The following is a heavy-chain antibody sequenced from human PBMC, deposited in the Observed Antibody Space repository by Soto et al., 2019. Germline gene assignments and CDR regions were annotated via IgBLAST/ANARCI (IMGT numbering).Heavy chain of an antibody. CDR3: ARGYGDYVHAFDI. D-gene: IGHD4-17*01. V-gene: IGHV3-33*01. Sequence: GGSLRLSCAASGFTFSSYGMHWVRQAPGKGLEWVAVIWYDGSNKYYADSVKGRFTISRDNSKNTLYLQMNSLRAEDMAVYYCARGYGDYVHAFDIWGQGTMVTVSS. J-gene: IGHJ3*02. CDR1: GFTFSSYG. CDR2: IWYDGSNK.